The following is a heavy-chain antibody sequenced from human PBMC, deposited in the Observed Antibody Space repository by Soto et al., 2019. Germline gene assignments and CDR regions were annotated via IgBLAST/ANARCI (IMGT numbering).Heavy chain of an antibody. D-gene: IGHD3-10*01. V-gene: IGHV1-2*02. J-gene: IGHJ1*01. CDR3: ARAVHTMIQGVRFRVDQ. CDR1: VYTFTSYY. Sequence: XSVKVSCKASVYTFTSYYIHWVRQAPGQGLEWMGWINPNGGGTKYAEKFQGRVTMTRDTSINTAYMELTRLTSDDTAVYYCARAVHTMIQGVRFRVDQWGQGTLVTVSS. CDR2: INPNGGGT.